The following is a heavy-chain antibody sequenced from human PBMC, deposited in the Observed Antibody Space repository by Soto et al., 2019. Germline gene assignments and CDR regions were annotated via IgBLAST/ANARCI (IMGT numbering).Heavy chain of an antibody. CDR3: ARAVNDFWSGFSYYFDF. D-gene: IGHD3-3*01. CDR1: GGSTSNYY. Sequence: PSETLSLTCTVSGGSTSNYYWSWIRQPPGKGLEWIGCVHDSGTTYYNPSLKSRVTISLDPSKNHFSLKLTSVTAADTAMYYCARAVNDFWSGFSYYFDFWGQGNMVTVSS. J-gene: IGHJ4*02. CDR2: VHDSGTT. V-gene: IGHV4-59*01.